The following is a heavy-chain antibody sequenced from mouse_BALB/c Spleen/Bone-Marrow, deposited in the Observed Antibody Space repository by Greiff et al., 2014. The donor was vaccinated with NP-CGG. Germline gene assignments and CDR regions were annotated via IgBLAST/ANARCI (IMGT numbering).Heavy chain of an antibody. Sequence: VQLVESGAELVRPGSSVKISCEASGYAFSVYWMNWVKQRPGQGLEWIGQIYPGDGDTNYNGKFKGRATLTADKSSNTAYMQLSSLTSEDSAVYFCARGGISVDYWGQGTTLTVSS. CDR2: IYPGDGDT. J-gene: IGHJ2*01. V-gene: IGHV1-80*01. CDR3: ARGGISVDY. CDR1: GYAFSVYW.